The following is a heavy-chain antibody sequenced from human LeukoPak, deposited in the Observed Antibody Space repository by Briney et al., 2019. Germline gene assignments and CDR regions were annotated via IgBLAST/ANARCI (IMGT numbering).Heavy chain of an antibody. Sequence: PGGSLRLSCAASGFTFSSYGMSWVRQAPGKGLEWVSAISGSGGSTYYADSVKGRFTISRDNSKNTLYLQMNSLRAEDTAVYYCARENYYYDSSGYYRRGRDFDYWGQGTLVTVSS. CDR1: GFTFSSYG. CDR2: ISGSGGST. V-gene: IGHV3-23*01. CDR3: ARENYYYDSSGYYRRGRDFDY. D-gene: IGHD3-22*01. J-gene: IGHJ4*02.